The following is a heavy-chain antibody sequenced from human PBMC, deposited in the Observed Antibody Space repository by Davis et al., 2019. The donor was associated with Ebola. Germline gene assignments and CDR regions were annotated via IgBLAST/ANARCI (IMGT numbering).Heavy chain of an antibody. Sequence: AASVKVSCKASGYTFTNYDINWVRQATGQGLEWVGWMNPNSGNTGYAQKVQGRVTMTRNTSISTAYMELSSLRSEDTAVYYCARGPESCRSFSCPYYFDSWGQGTLVAVSS. D-gene: IGHD2-2*01. CDR2: MNPNSGNT. J-gene: IGHJ4*02. CDR1: GYTFTNYD. V-gene: IGHV1-8*01. CDR3: ARGPESCRSFSCPYYFDS.